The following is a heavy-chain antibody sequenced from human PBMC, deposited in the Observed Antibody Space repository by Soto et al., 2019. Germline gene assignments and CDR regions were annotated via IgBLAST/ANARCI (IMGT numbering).Heavy chain of an antibody. D-gene: IGHD3-10*01. CDR2: IDLSDSYT. V-gene: IGHV5-10-1*01. CDR3: ARHLMARGVSHPFDY. J-gene: IGHJ4*02. CDR1: GYSFTNYW. Sequence: GESLKISCKGSGYSFTNYWITWVRQMPGKGLEWMGRIDLSDSYTSYGPSFQGHVTISADKSISTSYLQWSSLKASDSAMYYCARHLMARGVSHPFDYWGQGSLVTVSS.